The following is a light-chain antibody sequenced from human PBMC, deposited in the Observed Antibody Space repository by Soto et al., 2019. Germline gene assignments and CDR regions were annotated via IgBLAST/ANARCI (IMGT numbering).Light chain of an antibody. V-gene: IGLV2-14*03. J-gene: IGLJ2*01. CDR3: SSYTSSNTGV. CDR1: SSDVGGYDY. CDR2: DVS. Sequence: QSALTQPASVSGSPGQSITISCTGTSSDVGGYDYVSWYQHHPGKAPKLMIYDVSNRPSGVSNRFSGSKSGNTASLNISGLQAEDEADYYCSSYTSSNTGVFGGGTKLTVL.